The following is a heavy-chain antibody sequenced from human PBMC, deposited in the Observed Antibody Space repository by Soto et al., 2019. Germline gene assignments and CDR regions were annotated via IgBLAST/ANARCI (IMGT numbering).Heavy chain of an antibody. J-gene: IGHJ4*02. V-gene: IGHV1-69*12. D-gene: IGHD3-22*01. CDR1: GGTFSSYA. Sequence: QVQLVQSGAEVKKPGSSVEVSCKTSGGTFSSYAISWVRQAPGQGLEWMGGIIPMFGTANYAQKFQGRVPITAAESTSTAYMELSSLRSEDTAVYYCARSRANYYDSRGYYYSTFDYWGQGTLVTVSS. CDR3: ARSRANYYDSRGYYYSTFDY. CDR2: IIPMFGTA.